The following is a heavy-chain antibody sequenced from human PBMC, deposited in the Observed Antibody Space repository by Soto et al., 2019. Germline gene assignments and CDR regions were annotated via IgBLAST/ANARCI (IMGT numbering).Heavy chain of an antibody. V-gene: IGHV5-51*01. CDR1: GYNFAGYW. D-gene: IGHD3-3*01. CDR2: IYPSDSDT. J-gene: IGHJ4*02. CDR3: ARGGVSTRTFDD. Sequence: PGESLKISCKGSGYNFAGYWNAWVRQMRGKVLELMGIIYPSDSDTRYRPSFQGQVTISADTSVRSAYLQWSSLRASDTAMYYCARGGVSTRTFDDSAQGTSVTVSS.